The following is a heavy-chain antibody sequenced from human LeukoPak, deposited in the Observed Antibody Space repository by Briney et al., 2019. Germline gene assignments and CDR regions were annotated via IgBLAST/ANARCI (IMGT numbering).Heavy chain of an antibody. V-gene: IGHV3-23*01. CDR2: LSSSGGST. CDR3: ARGVTVPTDF. CDR1: GFFFSNYD. D-gene: IGHD4-17*01. J-gene: IGHJ4*02. Sequence: SGGSLRLSCVASGFFFSNYDMNWVRQAPGKGLEWVSGLSSSGGSTFYADSVKGRFTISRDNSKNTVYLQMNSLRGEDTAIYYCARGVTVPTDFWGQGTLVTVSS.